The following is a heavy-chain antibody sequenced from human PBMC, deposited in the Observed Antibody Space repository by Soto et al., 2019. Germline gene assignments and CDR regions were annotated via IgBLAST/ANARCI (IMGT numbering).Heavy chain of an antibody. CDR2: ISGSGGST. V-gene: IGHV3-23*01. D-gene: IGHD4-17*01. J-gene: IGHJ6*03. Sequence: GGSLRLSCAASGFTFSSYAMSWVRQAPGKGLEWVSAISGSGGSTYYADSVKGRFTISRDNSKNTLYLQMNSLRAEDTAVYYCAKTADYGDYVGYYYYYMDVWGKGTTVTVSS. CDR3: AKTADYGDYVGYYYYYMDV. CDR1: GFTFSSYA.